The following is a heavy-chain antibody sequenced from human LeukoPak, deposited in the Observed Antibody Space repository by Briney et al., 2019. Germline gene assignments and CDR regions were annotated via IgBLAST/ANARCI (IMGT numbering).Heavy chain of an antibody. CDR1: GFSFSSYG. J-gene: IGHJ3*02. Sequence: GRSLILSCAASGFSFSSYGMHWVRQAPGKGLEWVAVISYDGSNKYYADSEKGRFTISRDNSKNTLYLQMNSLRAEDTAVYYCAKDRGGAYYESSVDIWGQGTMVTVSS. V-gene: IGHV3-30*18. D-gene: IGHD3-22*01. CDR2: ISYDGSNK. CDR3: AKDRGGAYYESSVDI.